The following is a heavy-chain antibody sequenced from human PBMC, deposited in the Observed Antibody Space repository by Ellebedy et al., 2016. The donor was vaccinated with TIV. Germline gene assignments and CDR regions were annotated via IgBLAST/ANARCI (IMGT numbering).Heavy chain of an antibody. V-gene: IGHV4-4*02. D-gene: IGHD1-26*01. CDR3: ARWEGRRCFDY. CDR1: GDSIISSNR. CDR2: IHHGGST. Sequence: GSLRLSCAVSGDSIISSNRWSWVRQSPGKRLEWIGEIHHGGSTIYKSSLKSRVTISVDKSKNQFSLNLRSMTAADTAVYYCARWEGRRCFDYWGQGTLDTVSS. J-gene: IGHJ4*02.